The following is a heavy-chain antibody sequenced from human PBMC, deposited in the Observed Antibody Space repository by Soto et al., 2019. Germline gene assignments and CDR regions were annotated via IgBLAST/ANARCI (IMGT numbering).Heavy chain of an antibody. V-gene: IGHV5-51*01. CDR2: IYPGDSDT. CDR3: ARTKGPYYYDSSGYYYFDY. Sequence: GDSLKISCKGSGYSFTSYWIGWVRQMPGKGLVWMGIIYPGDSDTRYSPSFQGQVTISADKSISTAYLQWSSLKASDTAMYYCARTKGPYYYDSSGYYYFDYWGQGTLVTVSS. D-gene: IGHD3-22*01. CDR1: GYSFTSYW. J-gene: IGHJ4*02.